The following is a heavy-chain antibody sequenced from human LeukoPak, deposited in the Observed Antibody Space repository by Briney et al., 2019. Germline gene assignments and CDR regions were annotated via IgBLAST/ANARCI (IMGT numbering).Heavy chain of an antibody. D-gene: IGHD1-26*01. CDR3: ARGYSATRCPADC. V-gene: IGHV3-74*01. CDR2: INPDGTIT. Sequence: GGSLRLSCAASGFTFSSYWLHWVRHAPGEGLVWVSQINPDGTITTYADSVKGRFTISRDNSKNPLYLQINSLKAEDTAVYYCARGYSATRCPADCWGQGSLVTVSS. J-gene: IGHJ4*02. CDR1: GFTFSSYW.